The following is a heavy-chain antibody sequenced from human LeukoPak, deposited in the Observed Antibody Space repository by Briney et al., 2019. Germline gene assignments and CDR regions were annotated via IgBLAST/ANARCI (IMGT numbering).Heavy chain of an antibody. D-gene: IGHD6-6*01. CDR2: IYYSGST. V-gene: IGHV4-59*11. CDR1: GGSIISHY. Sequence: PSETLSLTCSVSGGSIISHYWSWIRQPPGKGLEWIGYIYYSGSTNYNPSLKSRVTISVDTSKNQFSLKLSSVTAADTAVYYCARVDPDSSSTLEVFDYWGQGTLVTVSS. CDR3: ARVDPDSSSTLEVFDY. J-gene: IGHJ4*02.